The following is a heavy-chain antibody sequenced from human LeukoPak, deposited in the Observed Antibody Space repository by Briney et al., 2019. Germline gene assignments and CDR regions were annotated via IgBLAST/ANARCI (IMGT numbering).Heavy chain of an antibody. J-gene: IGHJ4*02. V-gene: IGHV3-23*01. CDR1: GFTFSSFA. D-gene: IGHD7-27*01. CDR3: AKDFRGSGYFFDY. CDR2: ISGSGDNT. Sequence: GGSLRLSCAASGFTFSSFALSWVRQAPGKGLEWVSAISGSGDNTFYADSVRGRFTTSRDNSKNILYLQMNSLRGEDTAIYYCAKDFRGSGYFFDYWGQGTLVTVSS.